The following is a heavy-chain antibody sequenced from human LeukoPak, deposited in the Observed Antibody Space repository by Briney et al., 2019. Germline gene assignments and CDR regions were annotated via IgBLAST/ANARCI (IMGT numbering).Heavy chain of an antibody. Sequence: GESLKISCKGSGYSINNYWIAWVRQMPGKGLEWMGIIYPADSDIRYSPSFQGQVTISADKSISTAYLQWNSLKASDTAMYYCAGQEYCSGASCYTWFDPWGQGTLVTVSS. D-gene: IGHD2-15*01. CDR1: GYSINNYW. J-gene: IGHJ5*02. CDR2: IYPADSDI. CDR3: AGQEYCSGASCYTWFDP. V-gene: IGHV5-51*01.